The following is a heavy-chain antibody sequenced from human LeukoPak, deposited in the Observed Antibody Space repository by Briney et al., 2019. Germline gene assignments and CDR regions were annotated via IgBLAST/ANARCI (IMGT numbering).Heavy chain of an antibody. V-gene: IGHV3-30*18. D-gene: IGHD1-26*01. CDR3: AKDRSRGPHYYYGMDV. CDR1: GFTFSSYG. CDR2: ISYLGDDQ. J-gene: IGHJ6*02. Sequence: PGGSLRLSCAASGFTFSSYGMHWVRQAPGKGLEWVAVISYLGDDQFYAESVKGRFTISRDNSNKMVFLQMNSLRGEDTAVYYCAKDRSRGPHYYYGMDVWGRGTTVIVSS.